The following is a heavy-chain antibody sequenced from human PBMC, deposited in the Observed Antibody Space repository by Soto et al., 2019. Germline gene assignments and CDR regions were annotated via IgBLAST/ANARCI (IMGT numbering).Heavy chain of an antibody. J-gene: IGHJ2*01. CDR3: ARESHDILTGRPWCWYFDL. CDR2: INDRGSI. V-gene: IGHV4-34*01. Sequence: QVQLQQWGAGPLRPLETLSLTCGVSGGSFSGYYWAWIRQSPGKGLEWIGAINDRGSINYNPSLKSRVRISVDPSKNHYSRNLRSVTAAVTAVYDCARESHDILTGRPWCWYFDLWGRGTLVAVSS. CDR1: GGSFSGYY. D-gene: IGHD3-9*01.